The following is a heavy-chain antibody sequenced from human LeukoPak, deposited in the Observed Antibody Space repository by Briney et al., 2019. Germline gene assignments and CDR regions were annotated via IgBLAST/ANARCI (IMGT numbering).Heavy chain of an antibody. D-gene: IGHD1-26*01. J-gene: IGHJ4*02. CDR3: SRESGPFSPFGF. CDR2: ISLRGPT. Sequence: SETLSLTCGVSGGSISGTNWWSWVRQPPGQGLEWIGEISLRGPTNYNPSLRSRLTMSLDESKNQVYLNLTSVTAADTAVYYCSRESGPFSPFGFWGQGTLVSVHS. CDR1: GGSISGTNW. V-gene: IGHV4-4*02.